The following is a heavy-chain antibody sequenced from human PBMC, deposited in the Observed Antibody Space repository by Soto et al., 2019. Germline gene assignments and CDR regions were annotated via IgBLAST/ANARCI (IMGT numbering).Heavy chain of an antibody. V-gene: IGHV3-30*18. CDR1: GFDFSSHG. Sequence: QVQLVESGGGVVQSGGSLRLSCLASGFDFSSHGMYWVRQAPGRGLEWVALISYEGSHKFYVDSLKGRFTISRDNSKHTLYLHMSSLRPEDTALYYCAEDFELPDGDYYHYGMDVWGQGTTVSVSS. D-gene: IGHD1-7*01. CDR3: AEDFELPDGDYYHYGMDV. J-gene: IGHJ6*02. CDR2: ISYEGSHK.